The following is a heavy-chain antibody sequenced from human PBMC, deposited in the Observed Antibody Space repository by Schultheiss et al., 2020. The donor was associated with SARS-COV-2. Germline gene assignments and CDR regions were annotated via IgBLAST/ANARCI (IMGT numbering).Heavy chain of an antibody. V-gene: IGHV4-61*10. J-gene: IGHJ3*02. CDR1: GGSISSGSYY. D-gene: IGHD6-13*01. CDR3: ARPGSWYNAFDI. CDR2: IYYSGST. Sequence: SETLSLTCTVSGGSISSGSYYWSWIRQPAGKGLEWIGYIYYSGSTYYNPSLKSRITMSVDTSKDQFSLKLSAVTAADTAVYYCARPGSWYNAFDIWGQGTMVTVSS.